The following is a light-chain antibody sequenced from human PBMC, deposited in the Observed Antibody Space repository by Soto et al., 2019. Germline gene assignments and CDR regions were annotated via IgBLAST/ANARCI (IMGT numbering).Light chain of an antibody. CDR2: AAS. J-gene: IGKJ2*01. V-gene: IGKV1-27*01. Sequence: DIQVTQSPPSLSASVGDRVTITCRASRDIDNSLAWYQQVPGKAPKLLIYAASTLQSGVPSRFRGSGSGTSFILTISYLQSEDFATYYCQQYNSFPQTFGQGTKLEIK. CDR1: RDIDNS. CDR3: QQYNSFPQT.